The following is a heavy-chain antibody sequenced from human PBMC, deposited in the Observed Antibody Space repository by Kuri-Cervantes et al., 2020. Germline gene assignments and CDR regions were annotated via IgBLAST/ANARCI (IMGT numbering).Heavy chain of an antibody. D-gene: IGHD3-10*01. V-gene: IGHV4-59*01. J-gene: IGHJ6*02. CDR1: GGTISSYY. Sequence: AETLTLTCTVSGGTISSYYWSWIRQPPGKGLEWIGYIYYSGSTNYDPALKSRVTISVDTSKDQFSLKLSYVTAADTAVYYCARDKPHMKAESTGERHYYYGMDDWGQGATVTVSS. CDR3: ARDKPHMKAESTGERHYYYGMDD. CDR2: IYYSGST.